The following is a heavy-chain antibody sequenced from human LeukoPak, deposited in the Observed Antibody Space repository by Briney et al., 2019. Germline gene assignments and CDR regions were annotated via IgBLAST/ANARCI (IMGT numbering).Heavy chain of an antibody. CDR1: GFTFDDYA. CDR2: ISWNSGSI. J-gene: IGHJ4*02. CDR3: AKDSSGRSGYYDY. V-gene: IGHV3-9*01. Sequence: GGSLRLSCAASGFTFDDYAMHWARQAPGKGLEWVSGISWNSGSIGYADSVKGRFTISRDNAKNSLYLQMNSLRAEDAALYYCAKDSSGRSGYYDYWGQGTLVTVSS. D-gene: IGHD3-22*01.